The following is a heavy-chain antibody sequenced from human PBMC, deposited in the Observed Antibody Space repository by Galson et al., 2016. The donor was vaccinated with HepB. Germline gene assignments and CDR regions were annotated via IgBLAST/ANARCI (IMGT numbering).Heavy chain of an antibody. J-gene: IGHJ6*02. D-gene: IGHD4-11*01. CDR2: IGHDVRNE. V-gene: IGHV3-33*01. CDR1: GFIFSQYG. Sequence: SLRLSCAASGFIFSQYGMHWVRQAPGKGLESVAVIGHDVRNEYYADSVKGRFTISRDNSKNTLYLQMTSLRAEDTAVYYCARGSNYFDYYYYGMDVWGQGTAVTVSS. CDR3: ARGSNYFDYYYYGMDV.